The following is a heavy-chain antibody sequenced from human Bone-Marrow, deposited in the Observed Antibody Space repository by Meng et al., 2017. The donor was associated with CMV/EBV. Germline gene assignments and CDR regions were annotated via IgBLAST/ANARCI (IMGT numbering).Heavy chain of an antibody. CDR2: ISSSSSYI. CDR1: GFTFSSYS. J-gene: IGHJ4*02. Sequence: GESLKISCAASGFTFSSYSMNWVRQAPGKGLEWVLSISSSSSYIYYADSVKGRFTISRDNAKNSLYLQMNSLRAEDTAVYYCARSRFWAAAGTTAFDYWGQGTLVTVSS. CDR3: ARSRFWAAAGTTAFDY. D-gene: IGHD6-13*01. V-gene: IGHV3-21*01.